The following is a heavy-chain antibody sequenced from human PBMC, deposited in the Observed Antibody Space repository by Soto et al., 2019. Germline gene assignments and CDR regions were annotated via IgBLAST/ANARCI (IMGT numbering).Heavy chain of an antibody. V-gene: IGHV4-31*03. J-gene: IGHJ4*02. Sequence: QVQLQESGPGLVKPSQTLSLTCTVSGGSISSGGYYWSWIRQHPGKGLEWIGYIYYSGSTYYNPSPKNRVTESVDTSKNQFALRLSSVTAADTAVYYWARGGGDYCSGGSCYMAPLDYWGQGTLVTVSS. D-gene: IGHD2-15*01. CDR1: GGSISSGGYY. CDR2: IYYSGST. CDR3: ARGGGDYCSGGSCYMAPLDY.